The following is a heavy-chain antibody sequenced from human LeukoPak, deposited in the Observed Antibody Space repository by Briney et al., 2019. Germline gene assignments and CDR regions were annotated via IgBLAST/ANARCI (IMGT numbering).Heavy chain of an antibody. V-gene: IGHV3-64*01. CDR3: ARGPDDYVWGSYRYPTYH. D-gene: IGHD3-16*02. CDR2: ISSNRGST. Sequence: LRHSHPPSASTFSSYAMHWVRQAPGKGLESVSAISSNRGSTYYAHSVKGRFTISRDNSKNTLYLQMGSLRAEDMAVYYCARGPDDYVWGSYRYPTYHWGQGTLVTVSS. CDR1: ASTFSSYA. J-gene: IGHJ4*02.